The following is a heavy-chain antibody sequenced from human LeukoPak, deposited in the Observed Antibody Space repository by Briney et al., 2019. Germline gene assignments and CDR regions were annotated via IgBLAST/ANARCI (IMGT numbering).Heavy chain of an antibody. CDR3: ARGREGYYYGSVSYYSPHSVGY. CDR2: INHSGST. J-gene: IGHJ4*02. Sequence: SETLSLTCAVYGWSFSGYYWSWIRQPPGKELEWIGEINHSGSTNYNPSLKSRVTISVDTSKNQFSLKLSSVTAADTAVYYCARGREGYYYGSVSYYSPHSVGYWGQGTLVTVSS. D-gene: IGHD3-10*01. V-gene: IGHV4-34*01. CDR1: GWSFSGYY.